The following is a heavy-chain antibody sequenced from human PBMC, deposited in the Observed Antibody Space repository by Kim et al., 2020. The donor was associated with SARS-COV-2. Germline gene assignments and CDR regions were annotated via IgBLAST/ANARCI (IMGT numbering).Heavy chain of an antibody. CDR2: IFYSGST. V-gene: IGHV4-39*02. Sequence: SETLSLTCNVSDGSISSRGYHWGWIRQPPGKGLDWIGSIFYSGSTYYNPSLKSRVTLSVDTAKNHFSLKLSSVTAADTAVYYCARPFGGGYHASFDFWGRGSLVTVSS. CDR1: DGSISSRGYH. D-gene: IGHD3-3*01. CDR3: ARPFGGGYHASFDF. J-gene: IGHJ4*02.